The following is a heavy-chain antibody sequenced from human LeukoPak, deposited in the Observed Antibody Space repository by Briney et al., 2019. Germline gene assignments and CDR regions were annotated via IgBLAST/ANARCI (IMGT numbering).Heavy chain of an antibody. CDR1: GGSFSGYY. J-gene: IGHJ6*03. CDR2: INHSGST. D-gene: IGHD3-10*01. V-gene: IGHV4-34*01. CDR3: ARDIYGSGSYYPGPYYYYYYMDV. Sequence: PSETLSLTCAVYGGSFSGYYWSWIRQPPGKGLEWIGEINHSGSTNYNPSLKSRVTISVDTSKNQFSLKLSSVTAADTAVYYCARDIYGSGSYYPGPYYYYYYMDVWGKGTTVTVSS.